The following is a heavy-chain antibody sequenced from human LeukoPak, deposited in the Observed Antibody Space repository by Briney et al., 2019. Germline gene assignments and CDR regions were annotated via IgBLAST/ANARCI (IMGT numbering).Heavy chain of an antibody. CDR2: IFPGDSDT. CDR3: ARPHYDSSGYYWRYFDY. Sequence: GESLKISCKGSGYSFSSYWIAWVRQMPGKGLEWMGLIFPGDSDTRYSPSFQGQVTFSADKSISTAYLQWSSLKASDTAMYYCARPHYDSSGYYWRYFDYWGQGTLVTVSS. CDR1: GYSFSSYW. V-gene: IGHV5-51*01. J-gene: IGHJ4*02. D-gene: IGHD3-22*01.